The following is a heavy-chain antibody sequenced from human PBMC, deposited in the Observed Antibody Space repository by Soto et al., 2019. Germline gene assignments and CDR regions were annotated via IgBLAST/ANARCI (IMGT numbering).Heavy chain of an antibody. CDR3: DRGLWNEVFQH. Sequence: SETLSLTCAVSGGSISSGGYSWTWIRQPPGKGLEWIGYVHHTGSTTYNPSLKTRVNISIDRPNNQFFLTLTSATAADSAVYYCDRGLWNEVFQHWGLGILVTVSS. J-gene: IGHJ1*01. CDR2: VHHTGST. V-gene: IGHV4-30-2*01. CDR1: GGSISSGGYS. D-gene: IGHD1-1*01.